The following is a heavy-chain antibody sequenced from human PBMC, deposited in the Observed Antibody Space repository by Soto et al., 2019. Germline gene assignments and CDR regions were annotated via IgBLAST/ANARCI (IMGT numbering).Heavy chain of an antibody. D-gene: IGHD2-8*02. CDR2: TSSNDGTK. J-gene: IGHJ4*02. CDR1: GFTFSSHS. Sequence: PVGSLRLSCTTSGFTFSSHSMHWFRQAPGKGLEWVAVTSSNDGTKFYADSVKGRFTISRDNSKNTLYLHMNSLRLEDTGVYFCAREVATTHWYFDNWGQGIRLTVSS. CDR3: AREVATTHWYFDN. V-gene: IGHV3-30-3*01.